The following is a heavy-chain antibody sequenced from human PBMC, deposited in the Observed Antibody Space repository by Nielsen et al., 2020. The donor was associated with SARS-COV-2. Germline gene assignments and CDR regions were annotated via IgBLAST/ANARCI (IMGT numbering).Heavy chain of an antibody. CDR2: IWYDGSNK. D-gene: IGHD3-3*01. CDR3: ARAVEDYDFWSGQYGMDV. J-gene: IGHJ6*02. Sequence: GGSLRLSCVGSGFAFDEYAMHWVRHLPGKGLEWVAVIWYDGSNKYYADSVKGRFTISRDNSKNTLYLQMNSLRAEDTAVYYCARAVEDYDFWSGQYGMDVWGQGTTVTVSS. V-gene: IGHV3-33*08. CDR1: GFAFDEYA.